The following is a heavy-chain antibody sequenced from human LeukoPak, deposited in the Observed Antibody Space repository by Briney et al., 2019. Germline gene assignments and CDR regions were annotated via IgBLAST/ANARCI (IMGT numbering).Heavy chain of an antibody. D-gene: IGHD4-17*01. CDR2: IYYGGST. CDR3: ARVPISTTARGYFDY. J-gene: IGHJ4*02. V-gene: IGHV4-61*03. Sequence: ASDTLSLTCTVSGGSVSSGGYYWSWIRQPPGKGLEWIWYIYYGGSTPYNPSLKSRVSVSVDTSKNNFSLKLSSVTAADTAVYCCARVPISTTARGYFDYWGQGTLVTVSS. CDR1: GGSVSSGGYY.